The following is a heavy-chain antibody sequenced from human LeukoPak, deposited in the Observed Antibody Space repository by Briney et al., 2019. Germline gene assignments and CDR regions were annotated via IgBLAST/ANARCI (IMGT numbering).Heavy chain of an antibody. CDR3: AKSLLTTAAGTGRAFDI. Sequence: GGSLRLSCAASGFTFSNYAMTWVRQAPGKGLEWVSGISAGGDGTYHADPVKGRFTISRDNSKNTLFLQMNNLRAEDTAKYYCAKSLLTTAAGTGRAFDIWGQGTMVTVSS. V-gene: IGHV3-23*01. CDR2: ISAGGDGT. CDR1: GFTFSNYA. J-gene: IGHJ3*02. D-gene: IGHD2/OR15-2a*01.